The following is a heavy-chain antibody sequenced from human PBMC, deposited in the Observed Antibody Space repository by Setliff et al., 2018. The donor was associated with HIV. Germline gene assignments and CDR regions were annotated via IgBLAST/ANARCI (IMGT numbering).Heavy chain of an antibody. Sequence: SETLSLTCTVSGDSITRGSYYWSWIRQPAGKGLEWIGHIYTSGTTHYSPSLKSRITISADTSKNQLSLNLSSVTAADTAVYYCARAAYSGTYLWEPATDLWGRGTLVTVSS. CDR2: IYTSGTT. CDR1: GDSITRGSYY. D-gene: IGHD1-26*01. CDR3: ARAAYSGTYLWEPATDL. V-gene: IGHV4-61*09. J-gene: IGHJ2*01.